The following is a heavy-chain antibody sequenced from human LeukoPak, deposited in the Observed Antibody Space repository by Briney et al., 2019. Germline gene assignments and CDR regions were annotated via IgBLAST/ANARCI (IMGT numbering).Heavy chain of an antibody. J-gene: IGHJ3*02. CDR3: ARGDRNSSSWSRSNAFDI. Sequence: GGSLRLSCAASGFTFSAYTMNWVRQAPGKGLEWVSSTSNSGSYIYCADSVKGRFTISRDNAENSLYLQMNSLRVEDTAVYYCARGDRNSSSWSRSNAFDIWGQGTMVTVSS. V-gene: IGHV3-21*01. D-gene: IGHD6-13*01. CDR1: GFTFSAYT. CDR2: TSNSGSYI.